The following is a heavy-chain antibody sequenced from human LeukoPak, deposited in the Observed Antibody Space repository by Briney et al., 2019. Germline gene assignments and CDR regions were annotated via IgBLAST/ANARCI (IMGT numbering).Heavy chain of an antibody. CDR1: GFTVSSNY. J-gene: IGHJ3*02. V-gene: IGHV3-53*01. CDR2: IYSGGST. Sequence: GGSLRLSCAASGFTVSSNYMSWVRQAPGKGLEWVSVIYSGGSTYYADSVKGRFTISRDNSRNTLYLQMNSLRPEDTAVYYCAKDLGGYFDSSRNDAFDIWGQGTMVTVS. D-gene: IGHD3-22*01. CDR3: AKDLGGYFDSSRNDAFDI.